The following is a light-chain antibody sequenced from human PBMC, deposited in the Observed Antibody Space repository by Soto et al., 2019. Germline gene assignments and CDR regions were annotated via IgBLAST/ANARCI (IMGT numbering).Light chain of an antibody. J-gene: IGKJ5*01. CDR1: ERISHS. CDR2: DAS. CDR3: QLSQQRSSWPPIA. V-gene: IGKV3-11*01. Sequence: DIVLTQSPATLSLSPGNIVTLSCRANERISHSLAGYQQRPGQAPRILIYDASFRATGIPERFSGSGSGTDFTLSISSLEPEDFAVYYCQLSQQRSSWPPIAFGQGTRLDLK.